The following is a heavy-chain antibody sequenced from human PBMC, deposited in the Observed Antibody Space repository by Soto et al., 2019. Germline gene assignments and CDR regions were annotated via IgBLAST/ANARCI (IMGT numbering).Heavy chain of an antibody. D-gene: IGHD2-2*03. CDR1: GYTFTGYY. J-gene: IGHJ4*02. Sequence: GASVKVSCKASGYTFTGYYMHWVRQAPGQGLEWMGWIIPDSGGTHYAQKFQGRVTMTRDTSVSTAYLELTRLRSDDTAVYYCARDREMDYFDYWGQGTLVTVSS. V-gene: IGHV1-2*02. CDR3: ARDREMDYFDY. CDR2: IIPDSGGT.